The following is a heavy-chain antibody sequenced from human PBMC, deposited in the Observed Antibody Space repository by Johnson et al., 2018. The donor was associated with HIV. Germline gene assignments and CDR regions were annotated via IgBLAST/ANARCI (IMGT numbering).Heavy chain of an antibody. CDR1: GFTFSSYG. V-gene: IGHV3-33*06. CDR3: AKDSGSYGANAFDI. J-gene: IGHJ3*02. Sequence: HVQLVESGGGVVQPGRSLRLSCAASGFTFSSYGMHWVRQAPGKGLEWVAVIWYDGSNKYYADSVKGRFTISRDNSKNTLYLQMNSLRAEETAVYYCAKDSGSYGANAFDIWGQGTMVTVSS. CDR2: IWYDGSNK. D-gene: IGHD1-26*01.